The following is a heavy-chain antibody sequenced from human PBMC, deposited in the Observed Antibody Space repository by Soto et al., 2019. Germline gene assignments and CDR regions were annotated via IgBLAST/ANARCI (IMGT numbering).Heavy chain of an antibody. D-gene: IGHD3-22*01. CDR1: GGSISSGDYY. J-gene: IGHJ4*02. Sequence: QVQLQESGPGLVKPSQTLSLTCTVSGGSISSGDYYWSWIRQPPGKGLEWIGYIYYSGSAYYNPSLKSRVTISVDTSKNQFSLKLSSVTAADTAVYYCALSSGYLLGHPFFGYWGQGTLVTVSS. CDR3: ALSSGYLLGHPFFGY. V-gene: IGHV4-30-4*01. CDR2: IYYSGSA.